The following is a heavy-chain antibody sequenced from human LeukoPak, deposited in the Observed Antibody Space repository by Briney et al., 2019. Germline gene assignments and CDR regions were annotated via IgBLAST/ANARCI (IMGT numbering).Heavy chain of an antibody. Sequence: PGGSLRLSCAASGFTFSSYAMHWVRQAPGKGLEYVSAISSNGGSTYYANSVKGRFTISRDNSKNTLYLQMGSLRAEDMAVYYCARSYYYDSSGLDAFDIWGQGTMVTVSS. CDR1: GFTFSSYA. V-gene: IGHV3-64*01. CDR3: ARSYYYDSSGLDAFDI. J-gene: IGHJ3*02. CDR2: ISSNGGST. D-gene: IGHD3-22*01.